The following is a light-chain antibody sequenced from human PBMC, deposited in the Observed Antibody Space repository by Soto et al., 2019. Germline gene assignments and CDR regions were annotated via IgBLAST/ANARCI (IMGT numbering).Light chain of an antibody. Sequence: DIQMTQSPSSLSASVGDRVTITCRASQDISNSLAWYQQKPGEVPKVLIYATSILQSGVPARFSGSGSGTDFTRTISSLQPEDVATYYCQNYNSAPLTFGGGTKVEI. V-gene: IGKV1-27*01. CDR3: QNYNSAPLT. CDR2: ATS. CDR1: QDISNS. J-gene: IGKJ4*01.